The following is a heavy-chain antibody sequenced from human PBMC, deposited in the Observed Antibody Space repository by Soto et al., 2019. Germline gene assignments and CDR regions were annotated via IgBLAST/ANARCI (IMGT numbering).Heavy chain of an antibody. J-gene: IGHJ4*02. Sequence: EVHLVEAGGGLVQPGRSLRLSCAASGFTFDDYAMHWVRQVPGKGLEWVSGSSWNSGTIVYAESVKGRFTSSRDNAKNPLYLHMNSLRGEDTAFYYCAKDTNSGGPDQLDYWGQGTLVTVSS. CDR1: GFTFDDYA. D-gene: IGHD2-2*01. CDR3: AKDTNSGGPDQLDY. V-gene: IGHV3-9*01. CDR2: SSWNSGTI.